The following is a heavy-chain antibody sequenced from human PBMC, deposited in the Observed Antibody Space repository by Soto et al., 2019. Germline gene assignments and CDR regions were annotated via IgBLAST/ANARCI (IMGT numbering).Heavy chain of an antibody. CDR1: GFTFSSYD. J-gene: IGHJ6*03. V-gene: IGHV3-13*01. CDR2: IGTAGDT. Sequence: GGSLRLSCAASGFTFSSYDMHWVRQATGKGLEWVSAIGTAGDTYYPGSVKGRFTISRENAKNSLYLQMNSLRAGDTAVYYCARAIHQNYYYYYYMDVWGKGTTVTVSS. CDR3: ARAIHQNYYYYYYMDV. D-gene: IGHD5-18*01.